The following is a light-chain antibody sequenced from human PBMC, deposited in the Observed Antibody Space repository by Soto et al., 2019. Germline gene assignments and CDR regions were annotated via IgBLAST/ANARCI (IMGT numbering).Light chain of an antibody. CDR2: GNN. CDR3: QSYDSSLSVWV. J-gene: IGLJ3*02. V-gene: IGLV1-40*01. Sequence: QSVLTQPPSVSGAPGQRVTISCTGSSSNIGAGYDVHWYHQLPGTAPKLLIYGNNNRPSGVPDRFSGSRSGTSASLAITGLQAEDEADYYCQSYDSSLSVWVLGGGTKLPVL. CDR1: SSNIGAGYD.